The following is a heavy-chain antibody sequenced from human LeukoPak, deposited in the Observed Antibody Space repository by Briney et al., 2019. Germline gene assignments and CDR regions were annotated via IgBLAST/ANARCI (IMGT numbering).Heavy chain of an antibody. CDR1: GGSISNSSYY. Sequence: SETLSLTCTVSGGSISNSSYYWGWIRQPPGKGLEWIGSMYYSGSTYYNPSLKSRVTISVDTSKNQFSLKLTSVTAADTAVYYRARRDGYNCFDYWGQGTLVTVSS. V-gene: IGHV4-39*01. CDR2: MYYSGST. J-gene: IGHJ4*02. D-gene: IGHD5-24*01. CDR3: ARRDGYNCFDY.